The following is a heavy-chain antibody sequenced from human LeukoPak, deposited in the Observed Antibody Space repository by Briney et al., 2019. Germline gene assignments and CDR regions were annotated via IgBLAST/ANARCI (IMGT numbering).Heavy chain of an antibody. D-gene: IGHD3-10*01. CDR1: GFTFSSDA. CDR2: IRGSGGST. J-gene: IGHJ4*02. V-gene: IGHV3-23*01. CDR3: AKMLVYDSGTYYPSKWIDY. Sequence: GGSLRLSCAASGFTFSSDAMSWVRQAPGKGLEWVSGIRGSGGSTDYADSVKGRFTISRDNSKDTLYLQMNSLRAEDTALYYCAKMLVYDSGTYYPSKWIDYWGQGTLVTVSS.